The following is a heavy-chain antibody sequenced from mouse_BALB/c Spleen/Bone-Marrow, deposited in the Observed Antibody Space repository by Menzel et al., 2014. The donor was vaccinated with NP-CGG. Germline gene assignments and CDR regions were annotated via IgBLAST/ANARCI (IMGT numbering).Heavy chain of an antibody. D-gene: IGHD2-4*01. V-gene: IGHV3-2*02. CDR2: ITYSGST. J-gene: IGHJ2*01. CDR1: GYSIXSDYA. Sequence: EVQGVESGPGLVKPSQSLSLTCTVTGYSIXSDYAWNWIRQFPGNELEWMGYITYSGSTSYNPSLKSRISITRGTSKNQFFLQLNSVTTEDTATYYCARYYDYDGDYFDYWGQGTTLTVSS. CDR3: ARYYDYDGDYFDY.